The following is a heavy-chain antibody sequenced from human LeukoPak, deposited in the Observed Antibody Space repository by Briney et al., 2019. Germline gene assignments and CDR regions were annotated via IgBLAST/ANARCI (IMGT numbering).Heavy chain of an antibody. V-gene: IGHV1-69*05. CDR2: ITPIFGTA. D-gene: IGHD4-17*01. CDR1: GGTFSSYA. CDR3: ARDKAYAGAFDI. Sequence: SVKVSCKASGGTFSSYAISWVRQAPGQGLEWMGGITPIFGTANYAQKFQGRVTMTRDMSTSTVYMELSSLRSEDTAVYYCARDKAYAGAFDIWGQGTMVTVSS. J-gene: IGHJ3*02.